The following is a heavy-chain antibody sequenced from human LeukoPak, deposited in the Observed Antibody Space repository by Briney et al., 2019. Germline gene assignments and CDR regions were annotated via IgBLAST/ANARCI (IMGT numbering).Heavy chain of an antibody. V-gene: IGHV4-30-2*01. CDR1: GGSISSGGYS. CDR3: ARHVSSSSSRRAFDF. J-gene: IGHJ4*02. CDR2: IYHSGTT. D-gene: IGHD6-6*01. Sequence: KTSQTLSLTCAVSGGSISSGGYSWSWIRQPPGKGLEWIGYIYHSGTTDYNPSLKSRVTISVDTSKNQFSLKLSSVTAADTAVYYCARHVSSSSSRRAFDFWGQGTLVTVSS.